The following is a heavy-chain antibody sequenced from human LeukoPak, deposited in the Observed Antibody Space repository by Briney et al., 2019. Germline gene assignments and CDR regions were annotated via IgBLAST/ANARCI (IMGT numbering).Heavy chain of an antibody. CDR1: GYTFTSYA. CDR2: INAGNGNT. J-gene: IGHJ4*02. D-gene: IGHD1-26*01. V-gene: IGHV1-3*01. Sequence: GASVKVSFKASGYTFTSYAMHWVRQAPGQRLEWMGWINAGNGNTKYSQKFQGRVTITRDTSASTAYMELSSLRAEDTAVYYCAKDLYGSLGENYFDYWGQGTLVTVSS. CDR3: AKDLYGSLGENYFDY.